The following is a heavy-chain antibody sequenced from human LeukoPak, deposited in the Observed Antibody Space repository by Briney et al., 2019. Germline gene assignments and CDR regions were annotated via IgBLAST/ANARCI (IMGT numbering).Heavy chain of an antibody. CDR2: IYPSGST. CDR1: GGSISGGSYY. Sequence: PSETLSLTSTVSGGSISGGSYYWSRIRQPAGKGLEWIGRIYPSGSTNYNPSLKSRVTISIDTSKNQSSLNLSSVTAADTAVYYCARRTYFYDSSGYYFDYWGQGTLVTVSS. CDR3: ARRTYFYDSSGYYFDY. V-gene: IGHV4-61*02. J-gene: IGHJ4*02. D-gene: IGHD3-22*01.